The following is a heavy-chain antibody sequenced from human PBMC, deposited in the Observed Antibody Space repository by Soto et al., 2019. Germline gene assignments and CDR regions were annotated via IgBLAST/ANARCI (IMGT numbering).Heavy chain of an antibody. CDR3: AKDPYYYGSGRRFDY. CDR1: GFTFSSYA. V-gene: IGHV3-23*01. J-gene: IGHJ4*02. Sequence: EVQLLESGGGLVQPGGSPRLSCAASGFTFSSYAMSWVRQAPGKGLEWVSAISGSGGSTYYADSVKGRFTISRDNSKNTLYLQMNSLRAEDTAVYYCAKDPYYYGSGRRFDYWGQGTLVTVSS. D-gene: IGHD3-10*01. CDR2: ISGSGGST.